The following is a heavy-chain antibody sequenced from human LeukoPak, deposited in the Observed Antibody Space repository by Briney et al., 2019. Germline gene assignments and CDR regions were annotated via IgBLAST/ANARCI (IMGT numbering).Heavy chain of an antibody. CDR1: GFTLSRYW. Sequence: GALRLSLAASGFTLSRYWINWVRQAAGKGVEWVANIKQGGSWKYYVDSVKGRFTISRDNAKNSLYLQMNSLRAEDTAVYYCARDEYWGQGTLVTVSS. J-gene: IGHJ4*02. V-gene: IGHV3-7*03. CDR2: IKQGGSWK. CDR3: ARDEY.